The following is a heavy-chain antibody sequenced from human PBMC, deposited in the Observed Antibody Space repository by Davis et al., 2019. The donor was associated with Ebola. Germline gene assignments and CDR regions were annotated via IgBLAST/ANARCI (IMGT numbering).Heavy chain of an antibody. CDR3: VIITMT. CDR1: GYTFTVFY. V-gene: IGHV1-46*01. J-gene: IGHJ5*01. Sequence: ASVKVSCKTSGYTFTVFYIHWVRQASGHGLKWMGVINPNDGTTTYAQEFRDRVTMTRDTSTSTVFLDMRNLAFDDTAVYYCVIITMTWGQGTLVTVSS. CDR2: INPNDGTT.